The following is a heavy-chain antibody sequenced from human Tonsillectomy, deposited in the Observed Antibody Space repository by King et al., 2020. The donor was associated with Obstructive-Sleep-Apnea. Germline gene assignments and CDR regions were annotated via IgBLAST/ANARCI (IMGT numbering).Heavy chain of an antibody. J-gene: IGHJ5*02. V-gene: IGHV4-30-4*01. CDR1: GGSISSGDYY. Sequence: QLQESGPGLVKPSQTLSLTCTVSGGSISSGDYYWSWIRQPPGKGLEWIGYIYYSGSTYYNPSLMSRVTISLDTSKNQFSLKLSSVTAADTAVYYCARGIIWFGELRWFDPWGQGTLVTVSS. CDR2: IYYSGST. CDR3: ARGIIWFGELRWFDP. D-gene: IGHD3-10*01.